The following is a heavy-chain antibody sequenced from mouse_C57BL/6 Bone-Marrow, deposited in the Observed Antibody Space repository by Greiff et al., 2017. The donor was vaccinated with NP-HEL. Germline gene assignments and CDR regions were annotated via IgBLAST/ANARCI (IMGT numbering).Heavy chain of an antibody. Sequence: VQLQQSGPELVKPGASVKISCKASGYAFSSSWMNWVKQRPGTGLEWIGRIYPGDGDTNYNGKFKGKATLTADKSSSTAYMQLSSLTSEDSAVYFCRTGTYFDYWGQGTTLTVSS. V-gene: IGHV1-82*01. CDR2: IYPGDGDT. D-gene: IGHD4-1*01. J-gene: IGHJ2*01. CDR1: GYAFSSSW. CDR3: RTGTYFDY.